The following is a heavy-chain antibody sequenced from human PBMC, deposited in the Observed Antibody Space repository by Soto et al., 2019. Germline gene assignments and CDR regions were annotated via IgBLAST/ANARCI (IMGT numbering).Heavy chain of an antibody. V-gene: IGHV3-23*01. Sequence: GGSLSLSCAASGFPFSSYWMSWVRQAPGKGLEWVSAISGSGGSTYYADSVKGRFTISRDNSKNTLYLQMNSLRAEDTAVYYCAKDRYLSQWLVSDFDYWGQGTLVTVSS. CDR3: AKDRYLSQWLVSDFDY. CDR1: GFPFSSYW. J-gene: IGHJ4*02. D-gene: IGHD6-19*01. CDR2: ISGSGGST.